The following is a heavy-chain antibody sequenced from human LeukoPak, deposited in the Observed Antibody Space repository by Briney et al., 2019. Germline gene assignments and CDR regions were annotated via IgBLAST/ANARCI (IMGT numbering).Heavy chain of an antibody. D-gene: IGHD3-10*01. CDR2: IFNTGST. V-gene: IGHV4-61*02. Sequence: SGTLSLTCAASGDSIGRGSYYWGWIRQPAGKAPEWIGRIFNTGSTSYNPSLKSRVTISVDTSKNQFSLNLRSVTAADTAVYYCARHQRSNYGSGSYHNGNWFDPWGQGTLVTVSS. CDR1: GDSIGRGSYY. CDR3: ARHQRSNYGSGSYHNGNWFDP. J-gene: IGHJ5*02.